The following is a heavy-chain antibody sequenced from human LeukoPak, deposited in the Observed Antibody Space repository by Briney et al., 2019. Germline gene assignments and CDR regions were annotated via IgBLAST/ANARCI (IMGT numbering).Heavy chain of an antibody. V-gene: IGHV4-59*01. Sequence: PSETLSLTCTVSGGSISSYYWSWIRQPPGKGLEWIGYIYYSGSTNYNPSLKSRVTIPVDTSKNQFSLKLSSVTAADTAVYYCARDMVGAFDIWGQGTMVTVSS. CDR1: GGSISSYY. J-gene: IGHJ3*02. CDR3: ARDMVGAFDI. CDR2: IYYSGST. D-gene: IGHD4/OR15-4a*01.